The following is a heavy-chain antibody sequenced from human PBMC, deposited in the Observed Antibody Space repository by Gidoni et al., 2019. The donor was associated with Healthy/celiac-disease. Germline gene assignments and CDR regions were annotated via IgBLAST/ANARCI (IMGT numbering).Heavy chain of an antibody. V-gene: IGHV1-2*02. CDR2: INPNSGGT. Sequence: RQAPGQGLEWMGWINPNSGGTNYAQKFQGRVTMTRDTSISTAYMELSRLRSDDTAVYYCARGHGMDVWGQGTTVTVSS. J-gene: IGHJ6*02. CDR3: ARGHGMDV.